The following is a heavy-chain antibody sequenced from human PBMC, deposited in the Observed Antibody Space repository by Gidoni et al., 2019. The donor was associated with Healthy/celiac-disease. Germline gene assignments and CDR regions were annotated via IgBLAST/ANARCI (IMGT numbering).Heavy chain of an antibody. CDR3: ARDFAGKQLWTPGAFGY. Sequence: QVQLQQSGPGLAKPPQTLSLPCTASGRSISSGGYYWSWTRQHPGKGLEWVGYIYYSGSTYCNTTLKSRVTISVDTSKNQFSLKLSSVTAADTAVYYCARDFAGKQLWTPGAFGYWGQGTLVTVSS. CDR1: GRSISSGGYY. V-gene: IGHV4-31*03. D-gene: IGHD5-18*01. CDR2: IYYSGST. J-gene: IGHJ4*02.